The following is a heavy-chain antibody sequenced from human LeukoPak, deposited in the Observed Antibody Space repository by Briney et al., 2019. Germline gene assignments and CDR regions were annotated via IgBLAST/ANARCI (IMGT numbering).Heavy chain of an antibody. CDR2: IYSGGST. CDR3: ATSCWWGYFDY. D-gene: IGHD6-19*01. J-gene: IGHJ4*02. Sequence: GESLRLSCAASGFTVSSNYMSWVRQAPGKGLEWVSIIYSGGSTYYADSVRGRFTISRDNSKNTLYLLMNSLRAEDTAVYYCATSCWWGYFDYWGQGTLVTVSS. CDR1: GFTVSSNY. V-gene: IGHV3-66*01.